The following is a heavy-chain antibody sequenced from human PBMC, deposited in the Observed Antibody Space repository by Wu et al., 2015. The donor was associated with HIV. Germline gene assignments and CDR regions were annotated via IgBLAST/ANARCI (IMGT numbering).Heavy chain of an antibody. V-gene: IGHV1-8*01. CDR1: GYTFMNYD. J-gene: IGHJ4*02. Sequence: QVNLVQSGAEVKKPGASVRVSCKASGYTFMNYDIIWVRQAAGQGLEWMGWMNPNSDEVGFAQKFQGRVTMTGNTSISTVYMELSSLRSEDTAVYYCATVAQWVGGIGSGYRLPSRHFDYWGQGTLVTVSS. D-gene: IGHD3-22*01. CDR3: ATVAQWVGGIGSGYRLPSRHFDY. CDR2: MNPNSDEV.